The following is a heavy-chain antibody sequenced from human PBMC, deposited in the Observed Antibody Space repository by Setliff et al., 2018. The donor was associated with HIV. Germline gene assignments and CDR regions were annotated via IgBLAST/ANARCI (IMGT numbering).Heavy chain of an antibody. Sequence: PSETLSLTCTVSGDSISSSSYYWGWIRQPPGKGLEWIGSIYYSGDIYYNPSLKSRVTISVDTSKNQVSLNLKSVTAADTALYYCARHVSGGGSFNWFDPWGQGTLVTVSS. CDR2: IYYSGDI. J-gene: IGHJ5*02. D-gene: IGHD1-26*01. CDR1: GDSISSSSYY. V-gene: IGHV4-39*01. CDR3: ARHVSGGGSFNWFDP.